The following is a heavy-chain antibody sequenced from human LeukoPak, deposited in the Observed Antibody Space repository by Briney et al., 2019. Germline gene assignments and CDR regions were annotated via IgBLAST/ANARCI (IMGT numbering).Heavy chain of an antibody. CDR3: ARAKGSGSYFNWLDP. D-gene: IGHD3-10*01. CDR1: GGSFSGYY. V-gene: IGHV4-34*01. CDR2: INHSGST. J-gene: IGHJ5*02. Sequence: SETLSLTCAVYGGSFSGYYWSWIRQPPGKGLEWIGEINHSGSTNYNPSLKSRVTISVDTSKNQFSLKLSSVTAADTAVYYCARAKGSGSYFNWLDPWGQGTLVTVSS.